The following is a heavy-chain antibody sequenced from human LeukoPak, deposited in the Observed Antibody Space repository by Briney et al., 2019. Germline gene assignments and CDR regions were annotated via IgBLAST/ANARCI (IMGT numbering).Heavy chain of an antibody. CDR2: ISAYNGNT. V-gene: IGHV1-18*01. Sequence: ASVKVSCKASGYTFTSYGISWVRQAPGQGLEWMGWISAYNGNTNYAQKLQGRVTMTTDTSTSTAYMELGSLRSDDTAVYYCARDGSAYWNHETNYYYYYMDVWGKGTTVTVSS. J-gene: IGHJ6*03. CDR3: ARDGSAYWNHETNYYYYYMDV. D-gene: IGHD1-1*01. CDR1: GYTFTSYG.